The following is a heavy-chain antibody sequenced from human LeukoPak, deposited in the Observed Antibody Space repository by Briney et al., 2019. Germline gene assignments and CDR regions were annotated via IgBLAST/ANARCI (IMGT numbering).Heavy chain of an antibody. CDR1: GGSISSGTYY. V-gene: IGHV4-61*02. D-gene: IGHD2-2*01. J-gene: IGHJ5*02. CDR2: IYTSGST. CDR3: ARDVAQIVVVGGGGWFDP. Sequence: SETLSLTCTISGGSISSGTYYWSWIRQPAGKGLEWIGRIYTSGSTNYNPSLKSRVTMSVDTSKNQFSLKLSSVTAADTAVYYCARDVAQIVVVGGGGWFDPWGQGTLVTVSS.